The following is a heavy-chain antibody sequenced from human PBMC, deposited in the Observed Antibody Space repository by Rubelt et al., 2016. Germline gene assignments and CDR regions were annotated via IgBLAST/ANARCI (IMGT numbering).Heavy chain of an antibody. CDR1: GYTLTELS. Sequence: QVQLVQSGAEVKKPGASVKVSCKVSGYTLTELSMHWVRQAPGKGLEWMGGFDPENGETIYDQKVQGGGTFTRDTSASTAYMELSSLRSEDTAVDYCAGVIWGSGWSNNWFDPWGQGTLVTVSS. CDR2: FDPENGET. CDR3: AGVIWGSGWSNNWFDP. D-gene: IGHD6-19*01. J-gene: IGHJ5*02. V-gene: IGHV1-24*01.